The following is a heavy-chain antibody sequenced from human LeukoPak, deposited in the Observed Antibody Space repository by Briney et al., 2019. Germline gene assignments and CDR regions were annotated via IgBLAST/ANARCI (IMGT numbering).Heavy chain of an antibody. D-gene: IGHD3-16*01. CDR1: GFTFSIYA. Sequence: GGSLRLSCSASGFTFSIYAMHWVRQAPGKGLEYLSGINNNGGTTNYADSVKGRFTISRDNFKNTLYLRMSSLRPEDTAVYYCVKTMVTFGGIIRADAFDIWGQGTMVTVSS. CDR3: VKTMVTFGGIIRADAFDI. J-gene: IGHJ3*02. CDR2: INNNGGTT. V-gene: IGHV3-64D*06.